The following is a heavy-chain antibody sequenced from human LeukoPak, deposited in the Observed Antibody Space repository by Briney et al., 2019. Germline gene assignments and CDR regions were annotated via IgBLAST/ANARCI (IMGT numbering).Heavy chain of an antibody. CDR3: AGLYDSHLLPWFDP. Sequence: SQTLSLTCAISGDTVSSNRAAWNWIRQSPSRGLEWLGRTYYRSRWHYDYAVSVKSRITVNPDTSNNQFFLQLNSVTPEDTAVYYCAGLYDSHLLPWFDPWGQGTLVIVSS. CDR1: GDTVSSNRAA. CDR2: TYYRSRWHY. V-gene: IGHV6-1*01. D-gene: IGHD2-2*02. J-gene: IGHJ5*02.